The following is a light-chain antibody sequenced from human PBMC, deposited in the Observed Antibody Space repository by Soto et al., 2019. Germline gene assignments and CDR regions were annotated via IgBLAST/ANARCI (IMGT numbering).Light chain of an antibody. Sequence: EIVMAQSPATLSVSPGERATLSCRASQSGNTNLAWYQQKLGQAPRLLIYGASTRATGVPARFSGSGSGAEFTLTISSLQSEDSTTDFCHQYKAWPYTFGQGTKVEI. CDR2: GAS. J-gene: IGKJ2*01. CDR1: QSGNTN. V-gene: IGKV3-15*01. CDR3: HQYKAWPYT.